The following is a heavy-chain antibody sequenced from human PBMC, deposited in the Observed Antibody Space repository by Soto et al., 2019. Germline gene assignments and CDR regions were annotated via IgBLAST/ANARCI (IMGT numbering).Heavy chain of an antibody. CDR3: ATVFGGRNAFDI. Sequence: PGESLKISCKGSGYSFTSYWISWVRQMPGKGLEWMGRIDPSDSYTNYSPSFQGHVTISADKSISTAYLQWSSLKAPDTAMYDCATVFGGRNAFDIWGQGTMVTVSS. D-gene: IGHD3-10*01. J-gene: IGHJ3*02. V-gene: IGHV5-10-1*01. CDR2: IDPSDSYT. CDR1: GYSFTSYW.